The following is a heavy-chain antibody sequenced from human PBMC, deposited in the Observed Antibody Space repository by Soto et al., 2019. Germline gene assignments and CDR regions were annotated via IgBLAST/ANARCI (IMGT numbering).Heavy chain of an antibody. D-gene: IGHD2-15*01. J-gene: IGHJ4*02. V-gene: IGHV3-49*03. CDR1: GFTFGDYA. CDR2: IRSKAYGGTT. CDR3: TRDLVGYCSGGSCYWIPPLFLPGGWDY. Sequence: GGSLRLSCTASGFTFGDYAMSWFRQAPGKGLEWVGFIRSKAYGGTTEYAASVKGRFTISRDDSKSIAYLQMNSLKTEDTAVYYCTRDLVGYCSGGSCYWIPPLFLPGGWDYWGQGTLVTVSS.